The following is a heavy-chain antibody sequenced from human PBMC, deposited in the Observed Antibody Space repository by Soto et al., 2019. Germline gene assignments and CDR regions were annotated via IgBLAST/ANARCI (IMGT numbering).Heavy chain of an antibody. Sequence: EVHLVESGGGLVKPGGSLRLSCTASGFTFRDHSMNWVRQAPGKGLEWVSFIGDIPTYVYYAGSVKGRFTISRDNAKXXXXXXXXXXXXXXXXXXXXXXXXXXXXXXYSDYWGQGTLVTVSS. CDR2: IGDIPTYV. CDR3: XXXXXXXXXXYSDY. V-gene: IGHV3-21*01. J-gene: IGHJ4*02. D-gene: IGHD4-4*01. CDR1: GFTFRDHS.